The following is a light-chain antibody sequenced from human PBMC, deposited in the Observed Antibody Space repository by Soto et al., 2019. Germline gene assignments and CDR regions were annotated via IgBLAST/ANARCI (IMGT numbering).Light chain of an antibody. Sequence: DIQITQSQSSLSASVGDRVTITCRVSQSISSYLNWYQQKPGKAPKLLIYAASSLQSGVPSRFSGSGSGTDFTLTISSLQPEDFATYYCQQSYSTPVVTFGQGTRLEI. CDR2: AAS. J-gene: IGKJ5*01. CDR3: QQSYSTPVVT. CDR1: QSISSY. V-gene: IGKV1-39*01.